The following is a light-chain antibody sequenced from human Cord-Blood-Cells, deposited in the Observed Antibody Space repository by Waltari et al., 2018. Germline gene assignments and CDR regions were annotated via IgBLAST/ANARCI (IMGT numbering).Light chain of an antibody. CDR1: QDISNY. V-gene: IGKV1-33*01. Sequence: DIQMTQSPSSLSASVGDRVTITCQASQDISNYLNWYQQKPEKAPKLLNYDASNLETGVPSRFSGSGSGTDFTFTISSLQPEDIATYYCQQYDNLPITFGQGTRLEIK. CDR2: DAS. J-gene: IGKJ5*01. CDR3: QQYDNLPIT.